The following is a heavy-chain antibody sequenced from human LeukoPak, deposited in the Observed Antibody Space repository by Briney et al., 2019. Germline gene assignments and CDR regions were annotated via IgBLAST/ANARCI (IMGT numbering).Heavy chain of an antibody. Sequence: GGSLRLSCAASGYTYKNFAMSWARQAPGRGLEWVSSSDGSGRLTYYDDSVKGRFTISRDNSKDTLYLEMDSLRAEDSAVYYCARAISQFVIGGAAYWGQGTQVTVSS. CDR1: GYTYKNFA. CDR3: ARAISQFVIGGAAY. J-gene: IGHJ4*02. V-gene: IGHV3-23*01. D-gene: IGHD3-10*01. CDR2: SDGSGRLT.